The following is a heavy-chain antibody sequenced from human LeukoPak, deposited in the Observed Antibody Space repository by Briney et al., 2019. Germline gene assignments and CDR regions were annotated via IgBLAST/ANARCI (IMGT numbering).Heavy chain of an antibody. CDR2: IRNKANNSAT. J-gene: IGHJ1*01. V-gene: IGHV3-73*01. CDR3: TNYDSSGPAFQH. D-gene: IGHD3-22*01. Sequence: PSGGSLRLSCAASGFTLSGSAMHWVRQATGKGVEWVGRIRNKANNSATSYAASVKGRFTVSRDDSKNTACLQMNSLQTEDTAVYYCTNYDSSGPAFQHWGQGTLVTVSS. CDR1: GFTLSGSA.